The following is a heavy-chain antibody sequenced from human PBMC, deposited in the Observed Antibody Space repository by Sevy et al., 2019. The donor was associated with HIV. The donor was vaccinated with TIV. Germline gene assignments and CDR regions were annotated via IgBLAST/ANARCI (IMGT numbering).Heavy chain of an antibody. V-gene: IGHV1-2*02. Sequence: ALVKVSCKASGYTFSDSGYYVHWVRQAPGQGLAWMGWINPKSGATNYAQKFQGRVTMTRDTSVSTANMELSRLTSDDTAVYYCARESYDFWTGPVDYDYGMDVWGQGTTVTVSS. D-gene: IGHD3-3*01. CDR2: INPKSGAT. CDR1: GYTFSDSGYY. CDR3: ARESYDFWTGPVDYDYGMDV. J-gene: IGHJ6*02.